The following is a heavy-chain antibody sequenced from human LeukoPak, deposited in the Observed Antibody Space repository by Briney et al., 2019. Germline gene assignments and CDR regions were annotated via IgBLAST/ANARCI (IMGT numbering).Heavy chain of an antibody. D-gene: IGHD1-14*01. V-gene: IGHV1-69*05. CDR3: ARDRGTTFDAFDI. J-gene: IGHJ3*02. CDR2: IIPIFGTA. Sequence: ASAKVSCKASGGTFSSYAIGWVRQAPGQGLEWMGGIIPIFGTANYAQKFQGRVTITTDESTSTAYMELSSLRSEDTAVYYCARDRGTTFDAFDIWGQGTMVTVSS. CDR1: GGTFSSYA.